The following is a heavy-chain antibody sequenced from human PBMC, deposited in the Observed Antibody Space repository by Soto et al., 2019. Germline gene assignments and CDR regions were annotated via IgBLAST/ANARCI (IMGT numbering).Heavy chain of an antibody. D-gene: IGHD5-12*01. CDR2: IDWDDDI. J-gene: IGHJ4*02. Sequence: PTLVNPTQTLTLTCTFSGFSLSTSGMCVSWIRQPPGKALEWLARIDWDDDIYYSTSLKTRLTISKDTSKNQVVLTMTNMDPVETATYFCARVGGYSGYDSRDYWGQGNLVTVSS. V-gene: IGHV2-70*11. CDR3: ARVGGYSGYDSRDY. CDR1: GFSLSTSGMC.